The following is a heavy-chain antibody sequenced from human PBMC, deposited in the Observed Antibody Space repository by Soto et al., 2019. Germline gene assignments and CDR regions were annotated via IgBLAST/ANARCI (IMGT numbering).Heavy chain of an antibody. Sequence: PGGSLRLSCAASGFTFSSYAMIWVRQAPGKGLEWVSGLYGGGGHTNYADSVKGRFTISRDNSKNTLYLQMNSLRPEDTAVYRCAKDAVSGDGVWLAESWGQGTLVTVS. D-gene: IGHD4-17*01. J-gene: IGHJ5*02. CDR1: GFTFSSYA. CDR3: AKDAVSGDGVWLAES. V-gene: IGHV3-23*01. CDR2: LYGGGGHT.